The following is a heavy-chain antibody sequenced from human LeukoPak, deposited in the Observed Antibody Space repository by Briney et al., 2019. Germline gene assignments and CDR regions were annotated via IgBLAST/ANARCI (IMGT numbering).Heavy chain of an antibody. CDR2: ISSSSSYI. Sequence: PGGSLRLSCAASAFTFSSYSMNWVRQAPGKGLEWVSSISSSSSYIYYADSVKGRFTISRDNAKNSLYLQMYSLSAEDTAVYYCAREQTRGGDLDYWGQGALVTVSS. J-gene: IGHJ4*02. V-gene: IGHV3-21*01. D-gene: IGHD2-21*02. CDR1: AFTFSSYS. CDR3: AREQTRGGDLDY.